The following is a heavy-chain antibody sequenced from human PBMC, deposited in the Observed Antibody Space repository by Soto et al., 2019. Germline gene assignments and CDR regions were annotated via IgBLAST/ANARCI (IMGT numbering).Heavy chain of an antibody. Sequence: GGSLRLSCAASGFTFSSYGMHWVRQAPGKGLEWVAVISYDGSNKYYADSVKGRFTISRDNSKNTLYLQMNSLRAEDTAVYYCAKDFRSYSSGWYRWEYFDYWGQGTLVTVSS. D-gene: IGHD6-19*01. CDR1: GFTFSSYG. V-gene: IGHV3-30*18. J-gene: IGHJ4*02. CDR2: ISYDGSNK. CDR3: AKDFRSYSSGWYRWEYFDY.